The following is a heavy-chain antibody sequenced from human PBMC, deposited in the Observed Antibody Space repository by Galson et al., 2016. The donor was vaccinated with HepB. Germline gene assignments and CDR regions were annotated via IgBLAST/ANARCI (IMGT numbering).Heavy chain of an antibody. CDR2: ISSGSSYL. CDR1: GFTLSTYS. V-gene: IGHV3-21*01. CDR3: ARARGYTSTYGGGYHYGMDV. J-gene: IGHJ6*02. Sequence: SLRLSCAASGFTLSTYSINWVRQAPGKGLEWVASISSGSSYLNYADSVKGRFTTSRDNAKNSVYLQMNILRAEDPAVYRCARARGYTSTYGGGYHYGMDVWGQGTTVTVSS. D-gene: IGHD5-18*01.